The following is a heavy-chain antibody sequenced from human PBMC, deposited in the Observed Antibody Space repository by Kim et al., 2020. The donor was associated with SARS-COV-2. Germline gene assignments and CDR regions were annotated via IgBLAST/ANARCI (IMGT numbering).Heavy chain of an antibody. CDR1: GFTFSSYS. V-gene: IGHV3-21*01. CDR2: ISSSSSYI. Sequence: GGSLRLSCAASGFTFSSYSMNWVRQAPGKGLEWVSSISSSSSYIYYADSVKGRFTISRDNAKNSLYLQMNSLRAEDTAVYYCARVGHGYIPFDYWGQGTLVTVSS. CDR3: ARVGHGYIPFDY. D-gene: IGHD5-12*01. J-gene: IGHJ4*02.